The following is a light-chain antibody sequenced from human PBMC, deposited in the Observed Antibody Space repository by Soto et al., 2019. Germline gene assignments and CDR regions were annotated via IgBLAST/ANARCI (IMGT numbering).Light chain of an antibody. V-gene: IGLV2-11*01. CDR1: SSDVGDYNS. CDR3: QSYDSSLSGVV. Sequence: QSALTQPRSVSGSPGQSVTVSCIGTSSDVGDYNSVSWYQQHPGKAPKLMIYDVSKRPSGVPDRFSGSKSGTSASLAITGLQAEDEADYYCQSYDSSLSGVVFGGGTKLTVL. CDR2: DVS. J-gene: IGLJ2*01.